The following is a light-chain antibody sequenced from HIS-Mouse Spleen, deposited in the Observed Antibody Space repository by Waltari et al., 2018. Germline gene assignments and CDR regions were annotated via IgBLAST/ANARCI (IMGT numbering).Light chain of an antibody. CDR2: EVS. V-gene: IGLV2-14*01. J-gene: IGLJ2*01. Sequence: QSALTQPASVSGAPGQSITISCIGTSIDVGGYHYVSWYQQHPGKAPKLMIYEVSNRPSGVSNRFSGSKSGNTASLTISGLQAEDEADYYCSSYTSSSTLVFGGGTKLTVL. CDR1: SIDVGGYHY. CDR3: SSYTSSSTLV.